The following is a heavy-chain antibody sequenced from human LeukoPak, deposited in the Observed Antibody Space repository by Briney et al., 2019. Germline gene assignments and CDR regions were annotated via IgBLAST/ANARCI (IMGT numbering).Heavy chain of an antibody. CDR2: ISYDGSNK. CDR1: GFTFSSYG. Sequence: PGRSLRLSCAASGFTFSSYGMHWVRQAPGKGLKWVAVISYDGSNKYYADSVKGRFTISRDNSKNTLYLQMNSLRAEDTAVYYCAKDWGSGYYADAFDIWGQGTMVTVSS. V-gene: IGHV3-30*18. J-gene: IGHJ3*02. CDR3: AKDWGSGYYADAFDI. D-gene: IGHD3-22*01.